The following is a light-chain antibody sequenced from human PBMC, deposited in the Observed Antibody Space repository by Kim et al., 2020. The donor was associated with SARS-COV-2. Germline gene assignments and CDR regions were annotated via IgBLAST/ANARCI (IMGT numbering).Light chain of an antibody. CDR3: QQFFGSPTT. CDR1: QTISGNN. CDR2: DAS. Sequence: IVLTQSPGALSLSPGERATLSCRASQTISGNNIAWYQQKPGQSPRLLIYDASTRATAFPDRFSGSGSGTHFTLTIKRLEPDDSVVYYCQQFFGSPTTFGQGTKVDIK. V-gene: IGKV3-20*01. J-gene: IGKJ1*01.